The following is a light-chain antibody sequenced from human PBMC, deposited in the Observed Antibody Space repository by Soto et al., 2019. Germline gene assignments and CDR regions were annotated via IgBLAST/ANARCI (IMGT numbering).Light chain of an antibody. CDR1: QDIGSW. CDR2: GAS. Sequence: DIQMTQSPSSVSASVGDRVTITCRASQDIGSWLAWYQQKPGKAPDLLIYGASSLQSGVPSRFYGSGSGTDFTLTISSLQPEDFATYYCLQGGGFPITFGQGTRLDIK. V-gene: IGKV1-12*01. CDR3: LQGGGFPIT. J-gene: IGKJ5*01.